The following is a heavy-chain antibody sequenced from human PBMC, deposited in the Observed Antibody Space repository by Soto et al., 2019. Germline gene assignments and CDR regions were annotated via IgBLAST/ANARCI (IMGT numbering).Heavy chain of an antibody. CDR3: ARAGPIAAAGPFDY. D-gene: IGHD6-13*01. CDR1: GGTFSSYA. CDR2: IIPIFGTA. Sequence: SVKVSCKASGGTFSSYAISWVRQAPGQGLEWMGGIIPIFGTANYAQKFQGRVTITADESTSTAYMELSSLRSEDTAVYYCARAGPIAAAGPFDYWGQGTMGTVSS. V-gene: IGHV1-69*13. J-gene: IGHJ4*02.